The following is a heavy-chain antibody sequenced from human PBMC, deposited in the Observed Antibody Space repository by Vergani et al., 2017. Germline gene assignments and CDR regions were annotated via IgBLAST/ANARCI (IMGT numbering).Heavy chain of an antibody. D-gene: IGHD5-24*01. Sequence: EVQLVETGGGLIQPGGSLRLSCAASGFTVSSNYMSWVRRAPGKGLEWVSSIKNTGDSTHYADPVKGRFTISRANSKNTLYLQMNSLRVEDTAVYYCGRGSDNYNWGQGTLVTVSS. J-gene: IGHJ4*02. CDR3: GRGSDNYN. CDR2: IKNTGDST. V-gene: IGHV3-53*02. CDR1: GFTVSSNY.